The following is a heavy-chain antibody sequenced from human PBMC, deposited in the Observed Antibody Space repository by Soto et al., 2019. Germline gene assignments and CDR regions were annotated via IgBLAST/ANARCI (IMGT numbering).Heavy chain of an antibody. V-gene: IGHV1-69*01. D-gene: IGHD3-9*01. CDR3: ARGGLVITDFYYGLDV. Sequence: QVHLVQSGAEVKKPGSSVKVSCKISGGTFRTTAISWVRQAPGQGLEWMGEITPVFGTPDYAQKFQGRITITADESTSTVYMGLSSLRSEDTAVYYCARGGLVITDFYYGLDVWGQGTTVTVSS. CDR1: GGTFRTTA. J-gene: IGHJ6*02. CDR2: ITPVFGTP.